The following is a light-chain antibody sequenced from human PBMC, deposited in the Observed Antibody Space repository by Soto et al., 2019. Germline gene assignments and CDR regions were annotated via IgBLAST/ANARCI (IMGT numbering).Light chain of an antibody. CDR3: CSYAGSSTFRV. CDR2: EVS. CDR1: SSDVGSYNL. V-gene: IGLV2-23*02. J-gene: IGLJ1*01. Sequence: PVLTHPAPVNGSPGQSITIPSTGTSSDVGSYNLVSWYQQHPGKAPKLMIYEVSKRPSGVSNRFSGSKSGNTASLTISGLQAEDEADYYCCSYAGSSTFRVFGTGTKVTVL.